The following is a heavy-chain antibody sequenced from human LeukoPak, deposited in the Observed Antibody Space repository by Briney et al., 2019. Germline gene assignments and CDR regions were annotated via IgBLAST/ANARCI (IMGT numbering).Heavy chain of an antibody. J-gene: IGHJ6*03. Sequence: GSLRLSCAASGFTFSSYEMNWVRQAPGKGLEWIGYIYYSGSTNYNPSLKSRVTISVDTSKNQFSLRLNSVTAADTAVYYCARVTEYYGSGRRHNYYSYYMDVWGKGTTVTISS. CDR1: GFTFSSYE. V-gene: IGHV4-59*01. CDR3: ARVTEYYGSGRRHNYYSYYMDV. D-gene: IGHD3-10*01. CDR2: IYYSGST.